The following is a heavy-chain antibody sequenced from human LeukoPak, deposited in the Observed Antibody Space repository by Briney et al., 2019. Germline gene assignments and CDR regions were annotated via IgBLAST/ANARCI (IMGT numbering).Heavy chain of an antibody. CDR1: GYTFTGYY. D-gene: IGHD3-10*01. Sequence: ASVKVSCKASGYTFTGYYMHWVRQAPGQGLEWMGWINPNSGGTNYAQKFQGRVTMTRDTPISTAYMELSRLRSDDTAVYYCARASITMVRGAPPYYYYGMDVWGQGTTVTVSS. CDR3: ARASITMVRGAPPYYYYGMDV. V-gene: IGHV1-2*02. CDR2: INPNSGGT. J-gene: IGHJ6*02.